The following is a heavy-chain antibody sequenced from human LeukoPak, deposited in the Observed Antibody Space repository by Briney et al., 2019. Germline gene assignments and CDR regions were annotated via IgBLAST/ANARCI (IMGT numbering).Heavy chain of an antibody. CDR2: ISYDGSNK. Sequence: GRSLRLSCAASGFTFSSYAMHWVRQAPGKGLEWVAVISYDGSNKYYADSVKGRFTISRDNSKNTLYLQMNSLRAEETAVYYCARERVREVATITSYYSYGMDVWGKGTTVTVHS. CDR1: GFTFSSYA. V-gene: IGHV3-30*04. J-gene: IGHJ6*04. CDR3: ARERVREVATITSYYSYGMDV. D-gene: IGHD5-12*01.